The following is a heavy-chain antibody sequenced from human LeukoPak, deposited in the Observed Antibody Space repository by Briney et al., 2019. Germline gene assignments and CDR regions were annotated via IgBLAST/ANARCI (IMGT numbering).Heavy chain of an antibody. V-gene: IGHV5-51*01. D-gene: IGHD2-21*02. CDR2: IYPGDSDT. Sequence: GESLKISCKGSGYSFTSYWIAWVRQMPGKGLEWMGIIYPGDSDTRYSPSFQGQVTISADKSISTAYLQWSSLKASDTAMYYCARSYCGGDCYPDAFDTWGQGTMVTVSS. CDR3: ARSYCGGDCYPDAFDT. CDR1: GYSFTSYW. J-gene: IGHJ3*02.